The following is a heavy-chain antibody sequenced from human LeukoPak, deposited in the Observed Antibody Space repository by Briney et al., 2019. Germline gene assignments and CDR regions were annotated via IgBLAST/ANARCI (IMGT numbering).Heavy chain of an antibody. CDR3: ARLKFYDSTGYSPGYYMDV. CDR2: IYGSGIT. CDR1: GGSIISNY. J-gene: IGHJ6*03. D-gene: IGHD3-22*01. V-gene: IGHV4-4*07. Sequence: SETLSLTCTVSGGSIISNYWSWIRQSAGTGLEWIGRIYGSGITAYNPSLKSRVTMSLDTSRKQFSLRLTSVTAADTAVYYCARLKFYDSTGYSPGYYMDVWGKGTTVSVFS.